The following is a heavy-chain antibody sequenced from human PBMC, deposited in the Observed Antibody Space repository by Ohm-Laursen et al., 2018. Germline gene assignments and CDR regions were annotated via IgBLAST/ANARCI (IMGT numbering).Heavy chain of an antibody. CDR2: INPYNGNT. J-gene: IGHJ4*02. D-gene: IGHD2/OR15-2a*01. Sequence: ASVKVSCNASGYTFTGYYIHWVRQAPGQGLEWMGWINPYNGNTNYAQNLQDRVTMTTDTSTSTAYMELRSLRSDDTAVYYCARDGGSTWYAYFDYWGQGSLVTVSS. CDR1: GYTFTGYY. V-gene: IGHV1-18*04. CDR3: ARDGGSTWYAYFDY.